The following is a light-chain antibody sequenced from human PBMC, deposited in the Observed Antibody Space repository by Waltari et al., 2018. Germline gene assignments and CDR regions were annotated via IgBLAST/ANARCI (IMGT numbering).Light chain of an antibody. Sequence: SYEVTRSPSVSVSPRQRATITCSGEKLGSKYVSWYQQKSGQSPVLVIYRDDKRPSGIPERFSGSNSGNTATLTISGTQPMDEADYYCQAWDSSAFVFGAGTKVTVL. CDR1: KLGSKY. J-gene: IGLJ1*01. CDR2: RDD. CDR3: QAWDSSAFV. V-gene: IGLV3-1*01.